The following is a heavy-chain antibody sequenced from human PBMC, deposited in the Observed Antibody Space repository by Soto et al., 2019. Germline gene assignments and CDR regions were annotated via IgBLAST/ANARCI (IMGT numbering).Heavy chain of an antibody. CDR1: GFIFTNYW. J-gene: IGHJ4*01. V-gene: IGHV3-74*01. Sequence: GGSLRLSCAASGFIFTNYWMHCVRQVPGRGLVWVSGITHDGSGTKYADSVKGRFTISRDNAKNTVYLQMNSLRPEDTAVYYCGSVFEYWGRGTLVTVSS. CDR2: ITHDGSGT. CDR3: GSVFEY.